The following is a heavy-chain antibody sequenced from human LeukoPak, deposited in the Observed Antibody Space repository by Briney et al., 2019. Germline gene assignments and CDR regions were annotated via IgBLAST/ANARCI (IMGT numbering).Heavy chain of an antibody. D-gene: IGHD3-22*01. J-gene: IGHJ6*02. CDR1: GFTFDDYA. CDR2: INSDGSST. V-gene: IGHV3-74*01. CDR3: ARAVGVVVITTILFDELVMDV. Sequence: GGSLRLSCAASGFTFDDYAMHWVRHAPGKGLVWVSRINSDGSSTSYADSVKGRFTISRDNAKNTLYLQMNSLRAEDTAVYYCARAVGVVVITTILFDELVMDVWGQGTTVTVSS.